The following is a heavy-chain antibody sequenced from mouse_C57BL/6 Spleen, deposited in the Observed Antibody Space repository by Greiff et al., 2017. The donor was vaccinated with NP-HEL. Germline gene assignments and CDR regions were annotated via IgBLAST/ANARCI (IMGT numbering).Heavy chain of an antibody. CDR2: FYPGSGSI. D-gene: IGHD1-1*01. J-gene: IGHJ3*01. CDR1: GYTFTEYT. Sequence: QVQLKESGAELVKPGASVKLSCKASGYTFTEYTIHWVKQRSGQGLEWIGWFYPGSGSIKYNEKFKDKATLTADKSSSTVYMELSRLTSEDSAVYFCARHEVPYYYGSSYPWIAYWGQGTLVTVSA. V-gene: IGHV1-62-2*01. CDR3: ARHEVPYYYGSSYPWIAY.